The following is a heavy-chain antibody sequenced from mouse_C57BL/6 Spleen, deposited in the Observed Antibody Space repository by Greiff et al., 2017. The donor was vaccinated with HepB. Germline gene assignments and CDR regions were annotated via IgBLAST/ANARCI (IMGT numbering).Heavy chain of an antibody. Sequence: EVKLMESGPGLVKPSQSLSLTCSVTGYSITSGYYWNWIRQFPGNKLEWMGYISYDGSNNYNPSLKNRISITRDTSKNQFFLKLNSVTTEDTATYYCARSPSYGYDDGWYFDVWGTGTTVTVSS. CDR2: ISYDGSN. V-gene: IGHV3-6*01. J-gene: IGHJ1*03. CDR3: ARSPSYGYDDGWYFDV. CDR1: GYSITSGYY. D-gene: IGHD2-2*01.